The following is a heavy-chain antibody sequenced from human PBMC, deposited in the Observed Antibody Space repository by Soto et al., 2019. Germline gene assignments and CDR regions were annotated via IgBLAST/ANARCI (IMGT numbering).Heavy chain of an antibody. CDR1: GGSISSSNW. J-gene: IGHJ4*01. Sequence: PSGTLCLTCAVSGGSISSSNWCSWLREPPGKGVEGSGESYNSGSTNYNPSVKSRVTISGDKSKNTLSLKMSSVTAADTAVYYCARDVWVRESDNCFDYWGQGTLVTVSS. CDR3: ARDVWVRESDNCFDY. D-gene: IGHD3-16*01. CDR2: SYNSGST. V-gene: IGHV4-4*02.